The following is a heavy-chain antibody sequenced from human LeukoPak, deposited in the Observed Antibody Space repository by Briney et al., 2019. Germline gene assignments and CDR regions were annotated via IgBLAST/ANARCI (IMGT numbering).Heavy chain of an antibody. CDR3: ARSDYNDYRGLGF. Sequence: ASVTVSCKASGYAFTSYHIHWMRQAPGQGLGWMGIIIPSSGSTTYAQKFQGRVTMTRDTSTSTVYMELSSLTSDDTAVYSCARSDYNDYRGLGFWGQGTLVTVSS. CDR2: IIPSSGST. J-gene: IGHJ4*02. CDR1: GYAFTSYH. D-gene: IGHD4-11*01. V-gene: IGHV1-46*01.